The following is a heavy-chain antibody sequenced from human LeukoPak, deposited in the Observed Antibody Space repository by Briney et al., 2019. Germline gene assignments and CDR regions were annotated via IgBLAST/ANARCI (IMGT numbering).Heavy chain of an antibody. CDR3: ARDSYSNYGPYYYYYYMDV. V-gene: IGHV4-34*01. J-gene: IGHJ6*03. D-gene: IGHD4-11*01. CDR1: GGSFSGYY. CDR2: INHSGST. Sequence: PSETLSLTCAVYGGSFSGYYWSWIRQPPGKGLEWIGEINHSGSTNYNPPLKSRVTISVDTSKSQFSLKLSSVTAADTAVYYCARDSYSNYGPYYYYYYMDVWGKGTTVTVSS.